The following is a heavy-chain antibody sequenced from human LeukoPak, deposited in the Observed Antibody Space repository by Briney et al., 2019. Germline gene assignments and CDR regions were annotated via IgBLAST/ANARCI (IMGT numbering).Heavy chain of an antibody. V-gene: IGHV3-21*01. CDR3: ARDLLKQQLVSNWFDP. CDR2: ISSSSSYI. D-gene: IGHD6-13*01. J-gene: IGHJ5*02. Sequence: GGSLRLSCAASGFTFNLAWMSWVRQVPGKGLEWVSSISSSSSYIYYADSVKGRFTISRDNAKNSLYLQMNSLRAEDTAVYYCARDLLKQQLVSNWFDPWGQGTLVTVSS. CDR1: GFTFNLAW.